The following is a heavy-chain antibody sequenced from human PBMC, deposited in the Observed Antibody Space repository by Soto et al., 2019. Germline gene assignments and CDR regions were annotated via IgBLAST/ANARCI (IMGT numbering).Heavy chain of an antibody. Sequence: SETLSLTCTVSGGSISSGGYYWSWIRQHPGKGLEWIGYIYYSGSTYYNPSLKSRVTISVDTSKNQFSLKLSSVTAADTAVYYCARTGNDGPHYFDYWGQGTLVTVSS. D-gene: IGHD5-12*01. CDR3: ARTGNDGPHYFDY. CDR2: IYYSGST. V-gene: IGHV4-31*03. J-gene: IGHJ4*02. CDR1: GGSISSGGYY.